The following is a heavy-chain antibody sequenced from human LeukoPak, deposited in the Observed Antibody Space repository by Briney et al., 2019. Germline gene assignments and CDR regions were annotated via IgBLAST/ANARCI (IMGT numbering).Heavy chain of an antibody. J-gene: IGHJ4*02. CDR2: ISAYNGNT. CDR3: ARDKEWRWLRPFDY. CDR1: GYTFTSYG. V-gene: IGHV1-18*01. D-gene: IGHD5-24*01. Sequence: ASVKVSCKASGYTFTSYGISWVRQAPGQGFEWMGWISAYNGNTNYAQNLQGRVTVTRDTSTSTVYMELRSLISDDTAVYYCARDKEWRWLRPFDYWGQGTLVTVSS.